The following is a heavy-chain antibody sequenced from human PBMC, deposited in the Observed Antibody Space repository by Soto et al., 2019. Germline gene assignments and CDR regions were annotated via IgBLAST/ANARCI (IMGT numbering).Heavy chain of an antibody. Sequence: ASVKVSCKASGYTFTSYAMHWVRQAPGQRLEWMGWINAGNGNTKYSQKFQGRVTITRDTSASTAYMKLSSLRSEDTAVYYCARGLGLYYFDYWGQGTLVTV. D-gene: IGHD1-26*01. CDR2: INAGNGNT. V-gene: IGHV1-3*01. CDR3: ARGLGLYYFDY. J-gene: IGHJ4*02. CDR1: GYTFTSYA.